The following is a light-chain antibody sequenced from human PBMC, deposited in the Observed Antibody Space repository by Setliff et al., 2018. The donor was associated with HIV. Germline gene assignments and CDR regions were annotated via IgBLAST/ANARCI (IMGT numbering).Light chain of an antibody. CDR2: EVS. V-gene: IGLV2-14*01. CDR3: SSYTGKNTNTYV. J-gene: IGLJ1*01. Sequence: QSVLTQPASVSGSPGQSITISCTGTSGDVGGYNFVSWYQQSPGKAPKLMIYEVSNRPSGVSNRFSGSKSGNTASLSISGLQAEGEADYYCSSYTGKNTNTYVFGTGTKGTVL. CDR1: SGDVGGYNF.